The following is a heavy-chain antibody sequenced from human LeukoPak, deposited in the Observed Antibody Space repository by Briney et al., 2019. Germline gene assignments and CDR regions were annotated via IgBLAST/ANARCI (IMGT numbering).Heavy chain of an antibody. D-gene: IGHD6-19*01. Sequence: GGALRLSCAASGFTFSSYWMSWVRQAPGKGLEGVANIKQDGSEKYYVDSVKGRFTISRDNAKNSLYLQINSLRAEDTAVYYCARGGEQWLVQFLSSVGEFDYWGQGTLVTVSS. CDR3: ARGGEQWLVQFLSSVGEFDY. V-gene: IGHV3-7*01. CDR2: IKQDGSEK. CDR1: GFTFSSYW. J-gene: IGHJ4*02.